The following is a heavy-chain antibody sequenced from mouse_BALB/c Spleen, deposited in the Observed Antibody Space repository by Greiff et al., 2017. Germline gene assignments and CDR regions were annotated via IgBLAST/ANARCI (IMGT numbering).Heavy chain of an antibody. CDR1: GFAFSSYD. J-gene: IGHJ2*01. Sequence: EVKLVESGGGLVKPGGSLKLSCAASGFAFSSYDMSWVRQTPEKRLEWVAYISSGGGSTYYPDTVKGRFTISRDNAKNTLYLQMSSLKSEDTAMYYCARHPEYGNYPDYWGQGTTLTVSS. D-gene: IGHD2-10*02. CDR3: ARHPEYGNYPDY. CDR2: ISSGGGST. V-gene: IGHV5-12-1*01.